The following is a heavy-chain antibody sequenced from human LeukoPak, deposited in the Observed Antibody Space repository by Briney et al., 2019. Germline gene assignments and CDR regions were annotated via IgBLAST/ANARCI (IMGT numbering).Heavy chain of an antibody. D-gene: IGHD2-2*01. J-gene: IGHJ4*02. V-gene: IGHV5-51*01. CDR2: IYPGDSDT. CDR1: GYSFSRYW. CDR3: ARPTYCSSTSCYDY. Sequence: GESLKISCKGSGYSFSRYWIGWVRQMPGKGLEWRGIIYPGDSDTRYSPSFQGQVTISADKSISTAYLQWSSLKASDTAMYYCARPTYCSSTSCYDYWGQGTLVTVSS.